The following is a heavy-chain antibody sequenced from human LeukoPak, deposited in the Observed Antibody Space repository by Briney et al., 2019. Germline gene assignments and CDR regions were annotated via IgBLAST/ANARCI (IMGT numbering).Heavy chain of an antibody. CDR3: ARDDLRSDWFDP. CDR1: GGSFSGYS. V-gene: IGHV4-34*01. CDR2: IDYSGTT. J-gene: IGHJ5*02. Sequence: SETLSLTCAVYGGSFSGYSWGWIRQPPGMGLEWIGNIDYSGTTYYNPPLRSRLTMSVDASNNQFSLRLTSVTAADTAVYYCARDDLRSDWFDPWGQGTLVIVSS.